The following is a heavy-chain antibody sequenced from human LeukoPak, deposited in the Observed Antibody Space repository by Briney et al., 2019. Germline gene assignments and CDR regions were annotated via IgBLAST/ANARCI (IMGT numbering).Heavy chain of an antibody. CDR2: ISGSGGST. V-gene: IGHV3-23*01. D-gene: IGHD4-17*01. CDR1: GSTFTFYA. Sequence: GGSLRLSCAASGSTFTFYAMSWVRQAPRKGLEWGSVISGSGGSTYYADSVKGRFTISRDNTKNTLYLQMDSLRAEDTGVYYCAKWDGDLYYCYYMDVGGKGTTVTVSS. CDR3: AKWDGDLYYCYYMDV. J-gene: IGHJ6*03.